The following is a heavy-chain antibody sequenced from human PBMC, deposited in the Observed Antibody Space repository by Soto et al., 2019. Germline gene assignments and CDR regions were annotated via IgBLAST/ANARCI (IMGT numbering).Heavy chain of an antibody. Sequence: PGGSLRLSCAASGFTSSSYSMNWVRQAPGKGLEWVSYISSSSTIYYAGSVKGRFTISRDNAKNSLYLQMNSLRAEDTAVYYCARDLNYGLFDYWGQGTLVTVSS. CDR2: ISSSSTI. CDR1: GFTSSSYS. CDR3: ARDLNYGLFDY. D-gene: IGHD4-17*01. V-gene: IGHV3-48*01. J-gene: IGHJ4*02.